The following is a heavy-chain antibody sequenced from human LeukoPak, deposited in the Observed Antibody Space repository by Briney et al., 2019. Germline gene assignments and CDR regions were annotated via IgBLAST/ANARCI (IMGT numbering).Heavy chain of an antibody. Sequence: GGSLRLSCAASGFTFSDYYMSWIRQTPGKGLEWVSYITSSGSTIFYADSVKGRFTISRDNAKNSLYLQMNSLRAEDTAVYYCARVNSGSYYDFDYWGQGTLVTVSS. J-gene: IGHJ4*02. CDR3: ARVNSGSYYDFDY. D-gene: IGHD1-26*01. CDR1: GFTFSDYY. CDR2: ITSSGSTI. V-gene: IGHV3-11*01.